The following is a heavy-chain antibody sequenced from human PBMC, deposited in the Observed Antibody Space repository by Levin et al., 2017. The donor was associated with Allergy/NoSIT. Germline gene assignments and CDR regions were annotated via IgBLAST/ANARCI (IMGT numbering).Heavy chain of an antibody. CDR3: AKDRLIVATIRGSYFDY. D-gene: IGHD5-12*01. CDR2: ISYDGSNK. J-gene: IGHJ4*02. Sequence: GGSLRLSCAASGFTFSSYGMHWVRQAPGKGLEWVAVISYDGSNKYYADSVKGRFTISRDNSKNTLYLQMNSLRAEDTAVYYCAKDRLIVATIRGSYFDYWGQGTLVTVSS. V-gene: IGHV3-30*18. CDR1: GFTFSSYG.